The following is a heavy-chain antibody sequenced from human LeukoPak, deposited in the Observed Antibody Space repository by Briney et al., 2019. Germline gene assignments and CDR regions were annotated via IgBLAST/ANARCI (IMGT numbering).Heavy chain of an antibody. CDR1: GFTFSSYA. V-gene: IGHV3-30*03. CDR2: ISYDGSNK. J-gene: IGHJ6*02. CDR3: VGDYYDSILMDV. Sequence: GGSLRLSCAASGFTFSSYAMSWVRQAPGKGLEWVAVISYDGSNKYYADSVKGRFTISRDNSKNTLYLQMNSLRAEDTAVYYCVGDYYDSILMDVWGQGTTVTVSS. D-gene: IGHD3-22*01.